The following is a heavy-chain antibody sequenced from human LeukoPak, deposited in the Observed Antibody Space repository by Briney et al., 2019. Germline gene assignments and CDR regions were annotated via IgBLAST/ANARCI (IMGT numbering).Heavy chain of an antibody. CDR1: GGTFSSYG. CDR2: IIPIFGTA. D-gene: IGHD2-2*02. CDR3: AISTMVVVPAAIPGGRLDY. Sequence: ASVKVSCKASGGTFSSYGNSWARQAPGQGLEWMGGIIPIFGTANYAQKFQGRVTITADDSTSTAYMELSSLRSEDTAVYYCAISTMVVVPAAIPGGRLDYWGQGTLVTVSS. V-gene: IGHV1-69*01. J-gene: IGHJ4*02.